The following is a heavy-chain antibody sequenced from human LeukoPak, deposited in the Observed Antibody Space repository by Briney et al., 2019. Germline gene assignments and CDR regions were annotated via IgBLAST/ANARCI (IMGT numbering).Heavy chain of an antibody. CDR3: ARGGYYYSSGAWYFDL. V-gene: IGHV3-9*03. CDR1: GFTFDDDA. Sequence: GGSLRLSCAASGFTFDDDAMRWVRQAPGEGLEWVLGISWNSGSIVYADSVKGRFTISRDNAKNSLYLQMKSLRAEDMALYFCARGGYYYSSGAWYFDLWGRGTLVTVSS. J-gene: IGHJ2*01. CDR2: ISWNSGSI. D-gene: IGHD3-22*01.